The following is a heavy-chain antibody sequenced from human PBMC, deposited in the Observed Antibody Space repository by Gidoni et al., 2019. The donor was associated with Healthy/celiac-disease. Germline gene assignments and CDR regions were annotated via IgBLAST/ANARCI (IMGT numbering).Heavy chain of an antibody. V-gene: IGHV4-34*01. CDR3: ASSPAGENCGGDCYPYYFDY. Sequence: GLEWIGEINHSGSTNYNPSLKSRVTISVDTSKNQFSLKLSSVTAADTAVYYCASSPAGENCGGDCYPYYFDYWGQGTLVTVSS. D-gene: IGHD2-21*02. CDR2: INHSGST. J-gene: IGHJ4*02.